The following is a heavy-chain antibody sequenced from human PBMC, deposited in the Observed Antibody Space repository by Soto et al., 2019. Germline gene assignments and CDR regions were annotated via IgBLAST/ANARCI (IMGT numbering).Heavy chain of an antibody. V-gene: IGHV3-49*04. Sequence: GGSLRLSCTASGFTFGDYAMSWVRQAPGKGLEWVGFIRSKAYGGTTEYAASVKGRFTISRDDSKSIAYLQMNSLKTEDTAVYYCTRVDSSGYYFHYYYGMDVWGQGTTVTVSS. CDR1: GFTFGDYA. CDR2: IRSKAYGGTT. J-gene: IGHJ6*02. D-gene: IGHD3-22*01. CDR3: TRVDSSGYYFHYYYGMDV.